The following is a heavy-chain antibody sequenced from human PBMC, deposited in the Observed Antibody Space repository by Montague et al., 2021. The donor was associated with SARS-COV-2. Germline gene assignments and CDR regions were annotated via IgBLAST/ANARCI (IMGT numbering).Heavy chain of an antibody. CDR2: IYYSGST. D-gene: IGHD2-15*01. CDR1: GGSISSSSYY. CDR3: ASTPIVVVVAADYYFDY. J-gene: IGHJ4*02. Sequence: SETLSLTCTVSGGSISSSSYYWGWIRQPPGKGLEWIGSIYYSGSTYYNPSLKSRVTISVDTSENQFSLKLSSVTAADTAVYYCASTPIVVVVAADYYFDYWGQGTLVTVSS. V-gene: IGHV4-39*01.